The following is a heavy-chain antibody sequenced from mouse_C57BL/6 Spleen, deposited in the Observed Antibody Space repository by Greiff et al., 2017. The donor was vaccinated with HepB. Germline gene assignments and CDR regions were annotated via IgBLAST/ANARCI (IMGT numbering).Heavy chain of an antibody. CDR1: GYTFTDYY. Sequence: EVQLQQSGPELVKPGASVKISCKASGYTFTDYYMNWVKQSHGKSLEWIGDINPNNGGTSYNQKFKGKATLTVDKSSSTAYMELRSLTSEDSAVYYCARKGYYGSSSFYYAMDYWGQGTSVTVSS. CDR3: ARKGYYGSSSFYYAMDY. D-gene: IGHD1-1*01. J-gene: IGHJ4*01. CDR2: INPNNGGT. V-gene: IGHV1-26*01.